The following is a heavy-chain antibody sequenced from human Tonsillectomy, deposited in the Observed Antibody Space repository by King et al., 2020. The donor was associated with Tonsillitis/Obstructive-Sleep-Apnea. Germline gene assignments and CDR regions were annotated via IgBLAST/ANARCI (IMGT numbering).Heavy chain of an antibody. CDR1: GGSISSYY. D-gene: IGHD1-26*01. V-gene: IGHV4-59*08. Sequence: QLQESGPGLVKPSETLSLTCTVSGGSISSYYWSWSRQPPGKELEWCGYFDYSGSTNYNPALRSRVTISVDTSKNQFSLKLSTVTAADPAVYYCASHIVGAYYFDYWGQGTLVTVSS. CDR3: ASHIVGAYYFDY. J-gene: IGHJ4*02. CDR2: FDYSGST.